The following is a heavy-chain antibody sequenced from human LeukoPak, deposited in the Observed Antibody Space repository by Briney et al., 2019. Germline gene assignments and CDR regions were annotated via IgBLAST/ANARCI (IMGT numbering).Heavy chain of an antibody. J-gene: IGHJ4*02. CDR3: ARNYDYVWGSRRYFDY. V-gene: IGHV3-48*04. CDR1: GFSFSFYS. Sequence: PGGSLRLSCAASGFSFSFYSMNWVRQAPGKGLEWVSYISSSSSTTYYADSVKGRFTISRDNAKDSLYPQMNSLRAEDTAVYYCARNYDYVWGSRRYFDYWGQGTLVTVSS. CDR2: ISSSSSTT. D-gene: IGHD3-16*01.